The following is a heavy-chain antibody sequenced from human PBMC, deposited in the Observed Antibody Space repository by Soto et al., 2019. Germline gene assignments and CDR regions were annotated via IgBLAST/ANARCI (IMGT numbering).Heavy chain of an antibody. V-gene: IGHV4-59*01. D-gene: IGHD6-19*01. J-gene: IGHJ4*02. CDR3: ARVSSSRQWLVPDPVFDY. Sequence: PSETLSLTCTVSGGSISSYYWSWIRQPPGKGLEWIGYIYYSGSTNSNPSLKSRVTISVDTSKNQFSLKLSSVTAADTAVYYCARVSSSRQWLVPDPVFDYWGQGTLVTVSS. CDR2: IYYSGST. CDR1: GGSISSYY.